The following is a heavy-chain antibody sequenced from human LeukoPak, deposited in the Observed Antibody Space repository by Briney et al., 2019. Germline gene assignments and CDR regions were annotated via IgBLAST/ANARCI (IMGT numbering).Heavy chain of an antibody. V-gene: IGHV4-59*08. CDR2: IYYSGST. J-gene: IGHJ2*01. D-gene: IGHD3-3*01. Sequence: ETLSLTCTVSGGFISSYYWSLIRQPPGKGLEWIGYIYYSGSTNYNPSLKSRVTISVDTSKNQFSLKLSSVTAADTAVYYCARAPDYDFWSCYYKWYFDLWGRGTLVTVSS. CDR1: GGFISSYY. CDR3: ARAPDYDFWSCYYKWYFDL.